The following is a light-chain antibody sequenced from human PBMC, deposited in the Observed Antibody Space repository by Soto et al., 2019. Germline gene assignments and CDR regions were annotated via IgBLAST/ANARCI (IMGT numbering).Light chain of an antibody. CDR1: SPNIGAGYD. CDR2: YNN. CDR3: QSYDSSLSGYV. Sequence: QSVLTQPPSVSGAPGQRVTISCTGSSPNIGAGYDVHWYQQLPETAPKLLIHYNNSRPSGVPDRFSGSKSGTSASLAITGLQAEDEADYYCQSYDSSLSGYVFGTGTKVTVL. V-gene: IGLV1-40*01. J-gene: IGLJ1*01.